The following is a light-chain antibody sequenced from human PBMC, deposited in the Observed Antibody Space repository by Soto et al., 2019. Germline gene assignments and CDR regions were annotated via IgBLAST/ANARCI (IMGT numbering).Light chain of an antibody. V-gene: IGLV2-14*01. Sequence: QSALTQPASVSGSPGQSITISCTGTSSDVGGYNYVSWYQQHPGKAPKLMIYEVSNRPSGVSNRFSGSKSGNTASLTTSGLQAEDEADYYCSSYKSSSNLVFGTGTKVTVL. CDR2: EVS. CDR3: SSYKSSSNLV. J-gene: IGLJ1*01. CDR1: SSDVGGYNY.